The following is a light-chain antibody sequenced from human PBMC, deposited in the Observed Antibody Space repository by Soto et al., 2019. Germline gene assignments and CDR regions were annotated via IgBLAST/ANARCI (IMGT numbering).Light chain of an antibody. Sequence: QPVLPQPPSASASLGASVTLTCTLSSGYSNYKVDWYQQRPGKGPRFVMRVGTGEIVGSKGDGIPDRFSVLGSGLNRYLTIKNIQEEDESDYHCGADHGSGSNFVVFGGGTKLTVL. CDR2: VGTGEIVG. CDR1: SGYSNYK. CDR3: GADHGSGSNFVV. J-gene: IGLJ2*01. V-gene: IGLV9-49*01.